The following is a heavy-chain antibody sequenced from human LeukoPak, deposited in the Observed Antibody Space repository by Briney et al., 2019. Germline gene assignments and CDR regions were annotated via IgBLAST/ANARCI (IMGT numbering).Heavy chain of an antibody. CDR3: ATITMLRGVTIDY. Sequence: SETLSLTCTVSGDSISTYYWSWIRQPPGKGLEWIGYIYYSGSTNYNPSLNSRVTISVDTSKNQFSLKLSSVTAADTAVYYCATITMLRGVTIDYWGQGTLVTVSA. CDR1: GDSISTYY. D-gene: IGHD3-10*01. V-gene: IGHV4-59*08. CDR2: IYYSGST. J-gene: IGHJ4*02.